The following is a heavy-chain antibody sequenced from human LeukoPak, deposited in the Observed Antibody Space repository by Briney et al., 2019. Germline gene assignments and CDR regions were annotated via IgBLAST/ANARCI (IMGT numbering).Heavy chain of an antibody. J-gene: IGHJ6*02. V-gene: IGHV3-21*01. CDR1: GFTFSSYS. CDR3: ARVTRGSSWYNYYGMDV. D-gene: IGHD6-13*01. Sequence: GGSLRLSCVASGFTFSSYSMNWVRQAPGKGLEWVSSISSSSSYIYYADSVKGRFTISRDNAKNSLYLQMNSLRAEDTAVYYCARVTRGSSWYNYYGMDVWGQGTTVTVSS. CDR2: ISSSSSYI.